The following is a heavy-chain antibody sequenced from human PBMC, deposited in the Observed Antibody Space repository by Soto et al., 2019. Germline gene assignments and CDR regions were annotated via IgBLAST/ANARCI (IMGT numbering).Heavy chain of an antibody. V-gene: IGHV3-23*01. CDR2: ISGRGGAI. D-gene: IGHD1-1*01. CDR3: AKKGIVPTGNDWFES. J-gene: IGHJ5*01. CDR1: GFTFSSYS. Sequence: GGFLRLSCAASGFTFSSYSMAWVRQAPGKGLEWVSIISGRGGAIYYTDSVEGRFTISRDNSKSTLYLQMNSLKAEDTALYYCAKKGIVPTGNDWFESWGQGTPVTVSS.